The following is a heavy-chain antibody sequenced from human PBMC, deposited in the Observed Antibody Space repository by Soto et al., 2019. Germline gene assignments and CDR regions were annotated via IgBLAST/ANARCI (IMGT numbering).Heavy chain of an antibody. V-gene: IGHV3-30-3*01. CDR1: GFTFSSYA. J-gene: IGHJ4*02. D-gene: IGHD4-17*01. Sequence: QVQLVESGGGVVQPGRSLRLSCAASGFTFSSYAMHWVRQAPGKGLEWVAVISYDGSNKYYADSVKGRFTISRDNSKNTRYLQMNSLRAEATAVYYCARDLDGDYDQIGIDYWGQGTLVTVSS. CDR2: ISYDGSNK. CDR3: ARDLDGDYDQIGIDY.